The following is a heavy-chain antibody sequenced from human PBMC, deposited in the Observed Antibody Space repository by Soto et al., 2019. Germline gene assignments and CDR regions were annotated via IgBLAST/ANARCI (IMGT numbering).Heavy chain of an antibody. V-gene: IGHV3-13*01. CDR3: SRGAMDDGFDI. CDR2: IAPGGDT. J-gene: IGHJ3*02. Sequence: GGSLRPSFVASGFTFSNYNMHWVRQGTGKRLEWVSGIAPGGDTYYAASVKGRFTISRENDRNSLSLQMNSLRAGDTAVYYCSRGAMDDGFDIWGQGTMVTVSS. CDR1: GFTFSNYN.